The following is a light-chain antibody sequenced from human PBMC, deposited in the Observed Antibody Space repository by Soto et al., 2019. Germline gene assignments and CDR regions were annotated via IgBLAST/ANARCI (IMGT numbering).Light chain of an antibody. CDR1: QTMTRAY. J-gene: IGKJ2*01. V-gene: IGKV3-20*01. CDR2: AAS. Sequence: EIVLMQSPGTLSLSPGERATLSCRASQTMTRAYVAWYQQKPGQAPRLLIYAASYRATGLSDKFSGSGSGTHFSLTISTLEPEDSAVYYCHQYHSPPQTFGQGTKVEIK. CDR3: HQYHSPPQT.